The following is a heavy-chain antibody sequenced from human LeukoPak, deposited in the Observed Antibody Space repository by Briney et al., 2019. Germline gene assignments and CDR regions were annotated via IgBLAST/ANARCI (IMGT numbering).Heavy chain of an antibody. CDR3: AREYYGSGSYYSVGY. D-gene: IGHD3-10*01. CDR1: GFTFDDYG. V-gene: IGHV3-20*04. CDR2: IKWNGGRT. J-gene: IGHJ4*02. Sequence: GGSLRLSCAASGFTFDDYGMSWVRQVPGKGLEWVSGIKWNGGRTGYADSVKGRFTISRDNAKKSLYVQMNSLRAEDTALYYCAREYYGSGSYYSVGYWGQGTLVTVSS.